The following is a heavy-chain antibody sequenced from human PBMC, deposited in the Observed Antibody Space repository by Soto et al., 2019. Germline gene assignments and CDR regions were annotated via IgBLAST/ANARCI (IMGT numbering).Heavy chain of an antibody. CDR1: GGSISSGDYY. CDR2: IYYSGST. J-gene: IGHJ5*02. V-gene: IGHV4-30-4*01. D-gene: IGHD4-17*01. CDR3: ARVRLLAEDYGDYGGGIWFDP. Sequence: QVQLQESGPGLVKPSQTLSLTCTVSGGSISSGDYYWSWIRQPPGKGLEWIGYIYYSGSTYYNPSLKSRVTISVDTSKNQFAQKLSSVTAADTAVYYCARVRLLAEDYGDYGGGIWFDPWGQGTLVTVSS.